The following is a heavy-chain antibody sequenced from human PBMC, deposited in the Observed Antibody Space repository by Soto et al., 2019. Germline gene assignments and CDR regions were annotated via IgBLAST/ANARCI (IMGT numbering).Heavy chain of an antibody. CDR3: TRIPVGSLWKGYSFDY. CDR2: IRRKADGGST. D-gene: IGHD2-15*01. J-gene: IGHJ4*02. CDR1: GFTFGDFA. Sequence: EVQLVESGGGLVQPGRSLRLSCTASGFTFGDFAMNWIRQAPGKGLEWLGFIRRKADGGSTEYDASVKGRFTISSDDSKSIAYLQLDGLKPEDTAVYYCTRIPVGSLWKGYSFDYLGQGNLVPVSS. V-gene: IGHV3-49*03.